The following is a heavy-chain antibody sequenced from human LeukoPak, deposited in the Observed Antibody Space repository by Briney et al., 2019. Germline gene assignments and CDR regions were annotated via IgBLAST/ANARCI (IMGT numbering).Heavy chain of an antibody. V-gene: IGHV1-18*01. Sequence: ASVKVSCKASGYTFTSYGISWVRQAPGQGLEWMGWIGAYNGNTKYAQKFQGRVTMTTDTSTSTAHMELRSLRSDDTAVYYCATAIVVVPAAMALGIWGQGTKVTVSS. CDR3: ATAIVVVPAAMALGI. CDR1: GYTFTSYG. CDR2: IGAYNGNT. J-gene: IGHJ3*02. D-gene: IGHD2-2*01.